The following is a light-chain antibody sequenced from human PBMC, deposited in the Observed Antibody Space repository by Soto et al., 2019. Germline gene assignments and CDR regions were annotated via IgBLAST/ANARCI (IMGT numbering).Light chain of an antibody. CDR3: QSYDSSVSGVV. CDR1: SSNIGAGYD. V-gene: IGLV1-40*03. J-gene: IGLJ2*01. Sequence: QAVVTQPPSVSGAPGQRVTIPCTGSSSNIGAGYDVHWYQQFPGIVPKLLIYANTNRPSGVPDRFSASKSGATASLAITGLQAEDEADYYRQSYDSSVSGVVFGGGTKLTVL. CDR2: ANT.